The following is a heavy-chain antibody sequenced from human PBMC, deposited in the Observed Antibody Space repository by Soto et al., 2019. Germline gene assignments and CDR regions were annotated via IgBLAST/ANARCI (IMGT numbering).Heavy chain of an antibody. CDR2: AYHNGLT. Sequence: SETLSLTCAVSGDSVTSNVWWSWVRQPPGKGLEWIGEAYHNGLTDYNPSLKSRVTMPVDTSKNEFSLKLTSLTAADTAIYYCARDAAVPGESDRFDYWGQGTLVTVSS. D-gene: IGHD6-19*01. CDR3: ARDAAVPGESDRFDY. J-gene: IGHJ4*02. V-gene: IGHV4-4*02. CDR1: GDSVTSNVW.